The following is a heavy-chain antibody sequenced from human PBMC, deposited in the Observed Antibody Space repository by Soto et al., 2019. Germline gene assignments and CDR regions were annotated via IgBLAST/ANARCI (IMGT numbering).Heavy chain of an antibody. Sequence: SETLSLTCTVSGGSISSGDYYWSWIRQPPGKGLEWIGYIYYSGSTYYNPSLKSRVTISVDTSKNQFSLKLSSVTAADTAVYYCARAVVVAATRWFDPWGQGTLVTVSS. CDR3: ARAVVVAATRWFDP. V-gene: IGHV4-30-4*01. J-gene: IGHJ5*02. CDR2: IYYSGST. D-gene: IGHD2-15*01. CDR1: GGSISSGDYY.